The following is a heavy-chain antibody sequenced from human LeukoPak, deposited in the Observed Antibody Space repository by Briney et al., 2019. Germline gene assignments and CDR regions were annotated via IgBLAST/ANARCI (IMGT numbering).Heavy chain of an antibody. V-gene: IGHV3-7*03. D-gene: IGHD4-17*01. CDR3: ARDYGDYEDY. J-gene: IGHJ4*02. Sequence: GGSLRLSCAASGFTFSASWMSWVRQAPGKGLEWVANIKQGGSEKYYVDSVKGRFTISRDDAKNSLFLQMNSLRVEDTAVYYCARDYGDYEDYWGQGTLVTVSS. CDR2: IKQGGSEK. CDR1: GFTFSASW.